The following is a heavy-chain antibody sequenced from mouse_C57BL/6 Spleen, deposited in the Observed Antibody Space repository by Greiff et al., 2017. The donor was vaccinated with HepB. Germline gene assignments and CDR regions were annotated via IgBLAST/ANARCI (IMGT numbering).Heavy chain of an antibody. D-gene: IGHD3-2*02. J-gene: IGHJ1*03. Sequence: QVQLKQPGAELVMPGASVKLSCKASGYTFTSYWMHWVKQRPGQGLEWIGEIDTSDSYTNYNQKFKGKSTLTVDKSSSTAYMQLSSLTSEDSAVYYCSRYQTAHGYFDVWGTGTTVTVSS. V-gene: IGHV1-69*01. CDR2: IDTSDSYT. CDR1: GYTFTSYW. CDR3: SRYQTAHGYFDV.